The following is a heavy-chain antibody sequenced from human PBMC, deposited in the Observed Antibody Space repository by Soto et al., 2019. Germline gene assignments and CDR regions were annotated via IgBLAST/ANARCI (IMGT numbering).Heavy chain of an antibody. V-gene: IGHV1-69*06. CDR3: ARDKSADSSGYLYYFAF. D-gene: IGHD3-22*01. CDR2: IIPLFGTI. CDR1: GGRKGSRS. Sequence: KVSWEARGGRKGSRSRWWVQHSPGQGLEWMGGIIPLFGTINYAQKFQGRVTITADKSTTTAYMELSSLRSDDTAVYYCARDKSADSSGYLYYFAFWGQGTLVTVSS. J-gene: IGHJ4*02.